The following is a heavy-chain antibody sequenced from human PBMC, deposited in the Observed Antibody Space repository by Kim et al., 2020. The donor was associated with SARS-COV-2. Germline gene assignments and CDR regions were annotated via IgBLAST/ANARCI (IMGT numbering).Heavy chain of an antibody. CDR3: ARGNRDYRSSWYYFDY. J-gene: IGHJ4*02. Sequence: GGSLRLSCAASGFTVSNNYMTWVRQAPGKGLQWVSSIYVAGDSYYSDSVQGRFTLSIDDSRNTLYLQMNSLRAEDTAFYYCARGNRDYRSSWYYFDYWGQGTLVTVSS. CDR1: GFTVSNNY. V-gene: IGHV3-53*01. D-gene: IGHD6-13*01. CDR2: IYVAGDS.